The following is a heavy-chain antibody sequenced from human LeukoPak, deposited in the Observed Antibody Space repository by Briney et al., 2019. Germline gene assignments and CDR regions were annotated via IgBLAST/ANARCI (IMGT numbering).Heavy chain of an antibody. D-gene: IGHD6-13*01. CDR3: ARGGYREQLGS. V-gene: IGHV3-74*01. CDR2: INSDGSSS. J-gene: IGHJ5*02. CDR1: GFTFSSYW. Sequence: GGSLRLSCAASGFTFSSYWMHWVRQAPGKGLVWVSRINSDGSSSSYADSVKGRFSISRDNAKNTLYLRMNSLRAEDTAVYYCARGGYREQLGSWGQGTLVTVSS.